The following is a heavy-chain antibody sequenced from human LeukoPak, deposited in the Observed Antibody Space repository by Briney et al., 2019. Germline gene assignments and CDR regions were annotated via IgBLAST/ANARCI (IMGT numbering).Heavy chain of an antibody. CDR1: GYTFTNYG. CDR3: ARAEGVGVAARIDV. J-gene: IGHJ6*03. D-gene: IGHD2-15*01. Sequence: ASVKVSCKASGYTFTNYGIYWVRQAPGQGLEWMAWISAYNGNTNYAQKLQGRVTVTTDTFTSTAYMELRSLRSDDTAMYYCARAEGVGVAARIDVWGKGTTVTVSS. V-gene: IGHV1-18*01. CDR2: ISAYNGNT.